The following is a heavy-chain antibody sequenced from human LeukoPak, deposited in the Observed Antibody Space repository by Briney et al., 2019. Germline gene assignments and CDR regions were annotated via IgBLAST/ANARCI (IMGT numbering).Heavy chain of an antibody. V-gene: IGHV1-18*01. Sequence: ASVTVSCKASGYTFTSYGISWVRQAPGQGLEWMGWISAYNGNTNYAQKLQGRVTMTTDTSTSTAYMELRSLRSDDTAMYYCARDVNRLDYDSSGYFLVWGQGTLVTVSS. CDR1: GYTFTSYG. CDR2: ISAYNGNT. D-gene: IGHD3-22*01. J-gene: IGHJ4*02. CDR3: ARDVNRLDYDSSGYFLV.